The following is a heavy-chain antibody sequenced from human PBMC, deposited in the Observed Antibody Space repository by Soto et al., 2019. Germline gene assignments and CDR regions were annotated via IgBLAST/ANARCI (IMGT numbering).Heavy chain of an antibody. CDR3: ARTPDI. V-gene: IGHV4-30-2*01. Sequence: SDSLCDPCAICSCSILSGGYSWSWIRPPPGKGLEWIGYIYHSGSTYYNPSLKSRVTISVDRSKNQFSLKLSSVTAADTAVYYCARTPDIWGQGTMVT. CDR2: IYHSGST. J-gene: IGHJ3*02. CDR1: SCSILSGGYS.